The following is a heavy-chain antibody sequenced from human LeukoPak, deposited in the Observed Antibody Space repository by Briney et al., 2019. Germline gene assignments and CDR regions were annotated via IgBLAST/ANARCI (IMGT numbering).Heavy chain of an antibody. Sequence: GGSLEISCEASGFNFNNYWVGWVRQLPGKGLEWMGIIYPGDYDTRYSPSFQGHVTISVDKSISTAYLQWRSLRASDTAMYFCAGHSFDTVDAFDVWGQGTIVTVSS. CDR3: AGHSFDTVDAFDV. J-gene: IGHJ3*01. V-gene: IGHV5-51*01. CDR2: IYPGDYDT. D-gene: IGHD2-2*02. CDR1: GFNFNNYW.